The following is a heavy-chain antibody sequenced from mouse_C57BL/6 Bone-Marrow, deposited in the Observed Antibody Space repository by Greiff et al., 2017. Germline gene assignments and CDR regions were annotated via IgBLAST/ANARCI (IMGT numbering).Heavy chain of an antibody. D-gene: IGHD2-5*01. J-gene: IGHJ1*03. V-gene: IGHV1-64*01. CDR1: GYTFTSYW. CDR2: IHPNSGST. Sequence: QFQLQQPGAELVKPGASVKLSCKASGYTFTSYWMHWVKQRPGQGLEWIGMIHPNSGSTNYNEKFKSKATLTVDKSSSTAYMQLSSLTSEDSAVYYCAPIYSNLFYWYFDVWGTGTTVTVSS. CDR3: APIYSNLFYWYFDV.